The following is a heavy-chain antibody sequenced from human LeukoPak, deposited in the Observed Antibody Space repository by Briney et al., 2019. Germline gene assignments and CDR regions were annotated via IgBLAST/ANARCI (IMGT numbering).Heavy chain of an antibody. CDR3: ARGYCSGGSCYYIDC. Sequence: SETLSLTCTVSGGSISSYYWSWIRQPPGKGLEWIGYIYYSGSTNFNPSLKSRVTISVDTSKNQFSLKLSAVTAADTAVYYCARGYCSGGSCYYIDCWGQGTLVTVSS. CDR2: IYYSGST. J-gene: IGHJ4*02. D-gene: IGHD2-15*01. CDR1: GGSISSYY. V-gene: IGHV4-59*01.